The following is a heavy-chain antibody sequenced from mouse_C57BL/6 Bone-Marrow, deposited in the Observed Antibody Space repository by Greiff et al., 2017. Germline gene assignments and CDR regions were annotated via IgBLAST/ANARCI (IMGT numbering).Heavy chain of an antibody. CDR1: GYTFTDYN. CDR3: ARTLYCYYGSYYAMDY. D-gene: IGHD1-1*01. Sequence: EVQLQESGPELVKPGASVKIPCKASGYTFTDYNMDWVKQSHGKSLEWIGDINPNNGGTIYNQKFKGKATLTVDKSSSTAYMELRSLTSEDTAVYYCARTLYCYYGSYYAMDYWGQGTSVTVSS. V-gene: IGHV1-18*01. CDR2: INPNNGGT. J-gene: IGHJ4*01.